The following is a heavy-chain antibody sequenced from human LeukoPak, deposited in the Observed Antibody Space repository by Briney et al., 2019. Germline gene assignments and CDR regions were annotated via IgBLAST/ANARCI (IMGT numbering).Heavy chain of an antibody. CDR3: ALGYYYGSGSYAPYYYYGMDV. CDR1: GYTFTGYY. Sequence: ASVKVSCKASGYTFTGYYMHWVRQAPGQGLEWMGWINPNSGGTNYAQKFQGWVTMTRDTSISTAYMELNRLRSDDTAVYYCALGYYYGSGSYAPYYYYGMDVWGQETTVTVSS. J-gene: IGHJ6*02. D-gene: IGHD3-10*01. CDR2: INPNSGGT. V-gene: IGHV1-2*04.